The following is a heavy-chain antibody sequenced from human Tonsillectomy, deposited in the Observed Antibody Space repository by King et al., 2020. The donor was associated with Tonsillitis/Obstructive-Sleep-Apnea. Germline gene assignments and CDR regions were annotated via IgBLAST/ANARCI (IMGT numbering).Heavy chain of an antibody. J-gene: IGHJ4*02. Sequence: VQLQQSGPGLVKPSETLSLTCSVSGDSINSFYWSWIRQPPGEGLEWIGYIYYRGNTYYSPSLKSRVTISVDTSKNQFSLKLNSVTAADTAVYYCARFYGGTSLYFDHWGQGSLVPVSS. D-gene: IGHD4-23*01. CDR1: GDSINSFY. CDR2: IYYRGNT. CDR3: ARFYGGTSLYFDH. V-gene: IGHV4-59*01.